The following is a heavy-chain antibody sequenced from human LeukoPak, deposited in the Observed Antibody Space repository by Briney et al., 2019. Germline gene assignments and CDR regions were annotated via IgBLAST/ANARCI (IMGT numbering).Heavy chain of an antibody. CDR2: ISYDGSNK. D-gene: IGHD2-15*01. J-gene: IGHJ3*02. CDR3: ARDCTGGTCYDAFDI. CDR1: GFTFSSYG. V-gene: IGHV3-30*03. Sequence: GRSLRLSCAASGFTFSSYGMHWVRQAPGKGLEWVTLISYDGSNKYYADSVKGRFTISRDNSKNTLYLQMNSLRAGDTAVYYCARDCTGGTCYDAFDIWGQGTMVTVSS.